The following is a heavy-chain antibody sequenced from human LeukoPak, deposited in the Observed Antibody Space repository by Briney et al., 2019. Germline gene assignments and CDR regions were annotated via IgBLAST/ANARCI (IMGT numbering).Heavy chain of an antibody. Sequence: GGSLRLSCAASGFTFSDYYMSWIRQAPGKGLEWVSYISSSGSTIYYADSVKGRFTISRDNAKNSLYLQMNSLRAEDTAVYYCARQLGGFDGYTTHYYYYYYMDVWGKGTTVTVSS. CDR1: GFTFSDYY. J-gene: IGHJ6*03. CDR2: ISSSGSTI. CDR3: ARQLGGFDGYTTHYYYYYYMDV. V-gene: IGHV3-11*04. D-gene: IGHD5-24*01.